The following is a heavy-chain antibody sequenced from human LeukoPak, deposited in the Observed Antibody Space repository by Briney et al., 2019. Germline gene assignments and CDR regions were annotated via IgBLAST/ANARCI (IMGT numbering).Heavy chain of an antibody. CDR2: IYHNGVT. D-gene: IGHD2-21*02. V-gene: IGHV4-38-2*02. Sequence: SETLSLTCSVSGYSIRSGYYWGWIRQPPGKGPEWIATIYHNGVTYYNPSLKSRVTISVDTSNNQFSLKLSSVTAADTAVYYCARDHYHKIHSVMVTAPDYWGQGTLVIVSS. CDR3: ARDHYHKIHSVMVTAPDY. J-gene: IGHJ4*02. CDR1: GYSIRSGYY.